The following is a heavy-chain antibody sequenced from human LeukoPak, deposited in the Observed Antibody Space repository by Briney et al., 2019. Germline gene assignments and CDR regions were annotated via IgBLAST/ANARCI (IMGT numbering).Heavy chain of an antibody. Sequence: GGSLRLSCAASGFTFSSYAMHWVRQAPGKGLEYVSAISSNGGSTYYANSVKGRFTISRDNSKNTLYLQMGSLRAEDMAVYYCARFLGSLEAFDIWGQGTMVTVSS. CDR1: GFTFSSYA. CDR2: ISSNGGST. CDR3: ARFLGSLEAFDI. V-gene: IGHV3-64*01. D-gene: IGHD1-26*01. J-gene: IGHJ3*02.